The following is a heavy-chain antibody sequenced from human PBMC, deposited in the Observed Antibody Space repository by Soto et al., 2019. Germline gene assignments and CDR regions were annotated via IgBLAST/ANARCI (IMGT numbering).Heavy chain of an antibody. V-gene: IGHV4-59*08. J-gene: IGHJ4*02. CDR1: GGSISSYY. CDR2: IYYSGST. D-gene: IGHD3-22*01. Sequence: PSETLSLTCTVSGGSISSYYLAWIRQPPGKGLEWIGYIYYSGSTTYHPSLKSRVTISADTSKNQFSLNLTSVTAADTAVYYCARLGGYYQAFDQWGQGSLVTVSS. CDR3: ARLGGYYQAFDQ.